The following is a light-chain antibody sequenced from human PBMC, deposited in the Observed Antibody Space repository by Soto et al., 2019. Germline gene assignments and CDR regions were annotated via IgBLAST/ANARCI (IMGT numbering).Light chain of an antibody. Sequence: EIVLTQSPGSLSLSPGERATLSCRASQSVDSTFFAWYQKKPGQAPRLLNYGASQRATGVPDRFSGSGSGNDFHLTISRLEAEDFAVYYRQHYMGSVTFGQGTKVEI. CDR3: QHYMGSVT. CDR2: GAS. J-gene: IGKJ1*01. V-gene: IGKV3-20*01. CDR1: QSVDSTF.